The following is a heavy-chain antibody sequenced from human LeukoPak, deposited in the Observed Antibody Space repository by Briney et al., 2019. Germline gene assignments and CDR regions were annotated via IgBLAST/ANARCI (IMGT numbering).Heavy chain of an antibody. D-gene: IGHD6-19*01. CDR1: GFTVSDSY. J-gene: IGHJ5*01. CDR2: IYSGGNT. V-gene: IGHV3-53*01. Sequence: GGSLRLSCAVSGFTVSDSYMSWVRQAPGKGLEWVSVIYSGGNTYYAASVRGRFTISRDNSKNTLYLQLNTLRADDTATYYCAKPISGGLAVTADWFHPWGQGTLVVVSS. CDR3: AKPISGGLAVTADWFHP.